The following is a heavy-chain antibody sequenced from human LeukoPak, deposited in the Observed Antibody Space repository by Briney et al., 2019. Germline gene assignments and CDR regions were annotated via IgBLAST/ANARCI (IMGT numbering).Heavy chain of an antibody. D-gene: IGHD3-3*01. Sequence: ASVKVSCKASGYTFTGYYMHWVRQAPGQGLEWMGWINPNGGGTNYAQKFQGRVTMTRDTSISTAYMELSRLRSDDTAVYYCARGSDDFWSGYSPSYWGQGTLVTVSS. V-gene: IGHV1-2*02. CDR3: ARGSDDFWSGYSPSY. CDR2: INPNGGGT. CDR1: GYTFTGYY. J-gene: IGHJ4*02.